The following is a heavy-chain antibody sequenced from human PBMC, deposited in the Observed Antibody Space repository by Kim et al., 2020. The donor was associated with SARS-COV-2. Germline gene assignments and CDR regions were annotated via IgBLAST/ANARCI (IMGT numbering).Heavy chain of an antibody. J-gene: IGHJ6*02. CDR3: ARAPYYYDSSGYYYYYGMDV. Sequence: GGSLRLSCAASGFTFSSYDMHWVRQATGKGLEWVSAIGTAGDTYYPGSVKGRFTISRENAKNSLYLQMNSLRAGDTAVYYCARAPYYYDSSGYYYYYGMDVWGQGTTVTVSS. CDR1: GFTFSSYD. CDR2: IGTAGDT. V-gene: IGHV3-13*01. D-gene: IGHD3-22*01.